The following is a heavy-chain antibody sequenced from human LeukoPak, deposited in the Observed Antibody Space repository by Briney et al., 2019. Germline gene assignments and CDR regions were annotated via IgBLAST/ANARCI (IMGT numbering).Heavy chain of an antibody. Sequence: GGSLRLSCSASGFTFSSYAMHWVRQAPGKGLEYVSSISSDGGSTYYADSVKGRFTISRDNSKNTLSLQMSSLRAEDTAVYYCARDLTYGDYGAPMYYFDYWGQGTLVTVSS. V-gene: IGHV3-64D*09. CDR2: ISSDGGST. D-gene: IGHD4-17*01. J-gene: IGHJ4*02. CDR3: ARDLTYGDYGAPMYYFDY. CDR1: GFTFSSYA.